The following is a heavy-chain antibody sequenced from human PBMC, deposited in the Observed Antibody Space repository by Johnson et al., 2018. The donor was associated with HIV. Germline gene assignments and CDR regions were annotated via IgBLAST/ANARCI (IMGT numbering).Heavy chain of an antibody. CDR1: GFTFSTYG. Sequence: QVQLVESGGGVVQPGGSLRLSCAASGFTFSTYGMHWVRQAPGKGLEWVAVMWYDGSNKYYADSVKGRFTISRDNSKNTLYLQMNSLKTEDTAVYYCTRSSPRYGDYGSNAFDIWGQGTMVTISS. J-gene: IGHJ3*02. CDR2: MWYDGSNK. CDR3: TRSSPRYGDYGSNAFDI. D-gene: IGHD4-17*01. V-gene: IGHV3-33*01.